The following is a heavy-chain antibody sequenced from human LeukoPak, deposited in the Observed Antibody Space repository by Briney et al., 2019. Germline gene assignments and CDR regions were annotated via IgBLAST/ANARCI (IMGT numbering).Heavy chain of an antibody. V-gene: IGHV3-74*01. CDR3: ARDGFTGPRTAYLDH. J-gene: IGHJ4*01. D-gene: IGHD2-8*02. CDR1: GFTFSEYP. Sequence: QPGGSLRLSCAASGFTFSEYPMHWVRQTPGMGLVWVSRLAADGSGTNYADSVRGRFTISRDNAKNTVYLQMSSLRAEDTALYYCARDGFTGPRTAYLDHWGQGTLVTASS. CDR2: LAADGSGT.